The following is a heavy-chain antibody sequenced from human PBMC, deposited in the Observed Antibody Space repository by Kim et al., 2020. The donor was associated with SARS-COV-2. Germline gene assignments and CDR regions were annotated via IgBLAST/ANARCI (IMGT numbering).Heavy chain of an antibody. J-gene: IGHJ4*02. D-gene: IGHD3-22*01. Sequence: LKRRVTISVDTSKNQFALRLSSVTAADTAVYYCARDGDGDSSGYPWAGFDYWGQGTLVTVSS. CDR3: ARDGDGDSSGYPWAGFDY. V-gene: IGHV4-59*01.